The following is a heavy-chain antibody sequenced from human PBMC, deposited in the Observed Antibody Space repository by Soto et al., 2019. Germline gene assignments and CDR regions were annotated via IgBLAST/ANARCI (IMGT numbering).Heavy chain of an antibody. Sequence: QVALEQSGAEVKKPGSSVKVSCKASGGTLSDHGVAWLRQAPGQGLEWMGGTIPVFNTAKYAQKFQGRVTVTADKFTNIAYMELSSLRSEDTAFYFCARGVYGSGNYYTGPSAFDIWGQGTMVIVSS. V-gene: IGHV1-69*06. CDR2: TIPVFNTA. CDR1: GGTLSDHG. CDR3: ARGVYGSGNYYTGPSAFDI. D-gene: IGHD3-10*01. J-gene: IGHJ3*02.